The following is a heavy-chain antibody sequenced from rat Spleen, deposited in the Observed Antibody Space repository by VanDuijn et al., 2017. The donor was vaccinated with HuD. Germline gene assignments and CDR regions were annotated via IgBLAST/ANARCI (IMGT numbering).Heavy chain of an antibody. D-gene: IGHD1-12*02. Sequence: EVQLVESDGGLVQPGRSLKLSCAASGFIFSDHYVAWVRQAPTKGLEWVASISPTGGRSNYRDSVKGRFTISRDNAKSSLYLQMDSLRSEDTATYYCGTDGYYDGTYYAVYVMDAWSQGASVTVSS. J-gene: IGHJ4*01. CDR2: ISPTGGRS. CDR3: GTDGYYDGTYYAVYVMDA. CDR1: GFIFSDHY. V-gene: IGHV5-20*01.